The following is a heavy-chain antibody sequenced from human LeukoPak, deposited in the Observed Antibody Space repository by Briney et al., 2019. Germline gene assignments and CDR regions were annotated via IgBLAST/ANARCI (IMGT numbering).Heavy chain of an antibody. Sequence: SETLSLTCTVSGGSISSYYWSWIRQPPGKGLEWIGYIYYSGSTNYNSSLKSRVTISVDTSKNQFSLKLSSVTAADTAVYYCARRRGYSYGYGYYYYYGMDVWGQGTTVTVSS. D-gene: IGHD5-18*01. CDR3: ARRRGYSYGYGYYYYYGMDV. CDR1: GGSISSYY. J-gene: IGHJ6*02. V-gene: IGHV4-59*01. CDR2: IYYSGST.